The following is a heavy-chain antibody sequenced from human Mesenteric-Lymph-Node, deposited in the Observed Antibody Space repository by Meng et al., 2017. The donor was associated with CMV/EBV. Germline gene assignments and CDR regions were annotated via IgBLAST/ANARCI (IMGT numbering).Heavy chain of an antibody. Sequence: SGYTFTGYYIHRVRQAPGQGLEWMGWINPNTGGTNYAQKFQGRVTITTDESTSTAYMELSSLTSEDTAVYYCARDGREGYNYPYYFDYWGQGTLVTVSS. J-gene: IGHJ4*02. D-gene: IGHD5-24*01. CDR1: GYTFTGYY. V-gene: IGHV1-2*02. CDR3: ARDGREGYNYPYYFDY. CDR2: INPNTGGT.